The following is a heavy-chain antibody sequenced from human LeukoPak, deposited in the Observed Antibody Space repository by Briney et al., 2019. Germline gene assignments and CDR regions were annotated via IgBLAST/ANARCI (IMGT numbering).Heavy chain of an antibody. J-gene: IGHJ4*02. D-gene: IGHD6-6*01. CDR1: GGSISSGGYS. CDR3: ARGVNAARGVRLDH. V-gene: IGHV4-30-2*01. CDR2: IFHSGST. Sequence: KPSQTLSLTCAVSGGSISSGGYSWSWIRQPPGKDLEWIAYIFHSGSTYYNPSLRSRVILSIDRSQNQFSLKLNSVTAADTAVYYCARGVNAARGVRLDHWGQGILVAVSS.